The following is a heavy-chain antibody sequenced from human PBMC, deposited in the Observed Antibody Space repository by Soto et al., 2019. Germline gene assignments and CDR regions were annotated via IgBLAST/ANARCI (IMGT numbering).Heavy chain of an antibody. Sequence: ASVKVYCKASGYTFTGYYMHWVRQALGQGLEWMGWINPNSGGTNYAQKFQGWVTMTRDTSISTAYMELSRLRSDDTAVYYCARAYYDFWSGPLGYWGQGTLVTVSS. D-gene: IGHD3-3*01. J-gene: IGHJ4*02. CDR3: ARAYYDFWSGPLGY. CDR1: GYTFTGYY. CDR2: INPNSGGT. V-gene: IGHV1-2*04.